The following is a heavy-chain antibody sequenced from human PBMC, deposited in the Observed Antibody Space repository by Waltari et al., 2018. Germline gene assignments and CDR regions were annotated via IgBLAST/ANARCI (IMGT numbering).Heavy chain of an antibody. Sequence: VQLVQSGAEVKQPGASVKVSSKASAYTFTSYALHWVPPAPGPMLEWIGIIYTCDSDTRYSTSFQGQVTISADKSISTAYLQWSSLKASDTAMYYCARHGHGDYPDYFDYWGQGTLVTVSS. CDR3: ARHGHGDYPDYFDY. D-gene: IGHD4-17*01. V-gene: IGHV5-51*01. CDR1: AYTFTSYA. CDR2: IYTCDSDT. J-gene: IGHJ4*02.